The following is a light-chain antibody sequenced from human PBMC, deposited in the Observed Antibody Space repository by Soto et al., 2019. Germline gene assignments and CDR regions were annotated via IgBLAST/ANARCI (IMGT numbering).Light chain of an antibody. Sequence: QPVLTQLSSASASLGSSVKLTCTLSSGHSSYIIAWHQQQPGKAPRYLMKLEGSGSYNKGSGVPDRFSGSSSGADRYLTISNRLSEDEADYYCETWHGNPVVFGGGTKLTVL. V-gene: IGLV4-60*03. J-gene: IGLJ2*01. CDR3: ETWHGNPVV. CDR1: SGHSSYI. CDR2: LEGSGSY.